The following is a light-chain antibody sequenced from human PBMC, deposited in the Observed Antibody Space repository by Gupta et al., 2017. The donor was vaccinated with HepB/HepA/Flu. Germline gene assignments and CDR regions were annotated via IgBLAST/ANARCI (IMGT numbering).Light chain of an antibody. CDR2: WAS. Sequence: DIVMTQPPASLPVSLVERATINCKSSQSVLYSSNNKNYLAWYQQKPGQPPKLLIYWASTRESGVPDRFSGSGSGTDFTLTISSLQAEDVAVYYCQQYYSTPVTFGGGTKVEIK. CDR1: QSVLYSSNNKNY. CDR3: QQYYSTPVT. V-gene: IGKV4-1*01. J-gene: IGKJ4*01.